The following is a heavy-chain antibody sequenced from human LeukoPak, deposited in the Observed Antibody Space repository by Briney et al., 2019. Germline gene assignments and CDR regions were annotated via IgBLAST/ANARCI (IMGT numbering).Heavy chain of an antibody. CDR2: INGNGDRT. J-gene: IGHJ4*02. D-gene: IGHD3-10*01. V-gene: IGHV3-64*01. CDR1: GFTFSNFA. CDR3: AREVYAPGNKAFDS. Sequence: PGGPLRLSCVASGFTFSNFAMHWARQAPGKGPQYVSGINGNGDRTYYANSVKGRFTTSRDNSKNTLYLQMGSLRAEDMAVYYCAREVYAPGNKAFDSWGQGTLVTVSS.